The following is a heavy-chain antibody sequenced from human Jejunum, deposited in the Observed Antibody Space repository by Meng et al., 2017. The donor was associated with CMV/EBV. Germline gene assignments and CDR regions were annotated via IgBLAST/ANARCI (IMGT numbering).Heavy chain of an antibody. CDR1: GLPFSAYW. Sequence: SCADSGLPFSAYWLHWVRQRPGKGLEWVSRINPDGSIVDYADFVKGRFTISRDNAKNTLYLQMNSLRAEDTAVFYCTRDTFGREDYWGQGILVTVSS. D-gene: IGHD3-10*01. CDR2: INPDGSIV. J-gene: IGHJ4*02. CDR3: TRDTFGREDY. V-gene: IGHV3-74*01.